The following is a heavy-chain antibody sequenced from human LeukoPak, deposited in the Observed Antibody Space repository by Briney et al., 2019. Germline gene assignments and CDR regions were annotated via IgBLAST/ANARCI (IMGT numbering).Heavy chain of an antibody. J-gene: IGHJ4*02. CDR3: SRGSGWLSVY. D-gene: IGHD6-19*01. Sequence: SLRLACTASGFTFGAYRMGWFRQAPGEGREWVGFISGGTTEYAAAVKGRFTISRDDSTSIAYLQMNSLTTEDTAVYYCSRGSGWLSVYWGQGTLVTVSS. CDR1: GFTFGAYR. V-gene: IGHV3-49*03. CDR2: ISGGTT.